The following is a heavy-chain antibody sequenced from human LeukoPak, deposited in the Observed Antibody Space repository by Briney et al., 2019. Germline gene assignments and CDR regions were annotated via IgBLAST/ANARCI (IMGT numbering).Heavy chain of an antibody. D-gene: IGHD4-11*01. J-gene: IGHJ6*02. Sequence: ASVKVSCKASGYTFTSYGISWVRQAPRQGLEWMGWISAYNGNTNYAQKLQGRVTMTTDTSTSTAYMELRSLRSDDTAVYYCARDLHFYSSGYYYYGMDVWGQGTTVTVSS. V-gene: IGHV1-18*01. CDR3: ARDLHFYSSGYYYYGMDV. CDR2: ISAYNGNT. CDR1: GYTFTSYG.